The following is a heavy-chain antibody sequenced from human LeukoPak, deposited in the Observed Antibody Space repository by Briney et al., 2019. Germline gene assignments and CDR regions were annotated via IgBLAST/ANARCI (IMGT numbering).Heavy chain of an antibody. V-gene: IGHV4-34*01. J-gene: IGHJ6*03. CDR2: FNHSGNT. Sequence: KPSETLSLTCAVYGGSSSGYYWSWIRQPPGKGLEWIGEFNHSGNTNYNPSLKSRITISVDTSKNQFSLKLSSLTAADTAVYYCARALKPPDYGNYYYMDVWGKGTTVTVSS. CDR1: GGSSSGYY. CDR3: ARALKPPDYGNYYYMDV. D-gene: IGHD4-17*01.